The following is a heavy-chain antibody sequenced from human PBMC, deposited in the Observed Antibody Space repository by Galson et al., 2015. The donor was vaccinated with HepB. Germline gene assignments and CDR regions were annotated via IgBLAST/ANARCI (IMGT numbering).Heavy chain of an antibody. V-gene: IGHV3-74*01. Sequence: SLRLSCAASGFTFSTSWVHWVRHAPGKGLVWVSRINGDGSSTSYADPVKGRFTISRDNAKNTLYLQMNSLRVEDTAVYYCARGGPLGTYYFDYWGQGILVTVSS. D-gene: IGHD3/OR15-3a*01. J-gene: IGHJ4*02. CDR3: ARGGPLGTYYFDY. CDR2: INGDGSST. CDR1: GFTFSTSW.